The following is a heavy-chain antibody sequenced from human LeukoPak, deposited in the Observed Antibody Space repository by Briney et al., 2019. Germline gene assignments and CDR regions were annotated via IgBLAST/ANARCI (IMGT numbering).Heavy chain of an antibody. CDR2: ISYDGSNK. CDR1: GFTFSSYA. Sequence: PGGSLRLSCAASGFTFSSYAMHWVRQAPGKGLEWVAVISYDGSNKYYADSVKGRFTISRDNSKNTLYLQMNSLKTEDTAVYYCTTWLTYYYDSSGYYYTNVDYWGQGTLVTVSS. D-gene: IGHD3-22*01. V-gene: IGHV3-30*04. J-gene: IGHJ4*02. CDR3: TTWLTYYYDSSGYYYTNVDY.